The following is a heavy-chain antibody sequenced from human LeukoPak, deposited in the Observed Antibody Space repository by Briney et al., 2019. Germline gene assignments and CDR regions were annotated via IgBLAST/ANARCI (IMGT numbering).Heavy chain of an antibody. Sequence: PGGSLRLSCAASGFTFSSYSMNWVRQAPGKGLEWVSSISSSSSYIYYADSVKGRFTISRDNAKNSLYLQMNSLRAEDTAVYYCARDQIAVAGNYYYYMDVWGKGTTVTISS. CDR3: ARDQIAVAGNYYYYMDV. V-gene: IGHV3-21*01. CDR2: ISSSSSYI. D-gene: IGHD6-19*01. CDR1: GFTFSSYS. J-gene: IGHJ6*03.